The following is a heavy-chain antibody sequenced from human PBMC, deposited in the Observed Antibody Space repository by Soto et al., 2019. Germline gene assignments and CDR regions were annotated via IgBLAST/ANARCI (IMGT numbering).Heavy chain of an antibody. CDR1: GASISNDGYF. V-gene: IGHV4-31*03. CDR2: IYYSETT. CDR3: AGSLTNYVWRT. J-gene: IGHJ4*02. Sequence: QVQLQESGPGLVKPSQTLSLTCTVSGASISNDGYFWSWIRQHPVKGLEWIGYIYYSETTLYNPSLESRVTMSLDTSKNQFSLKLSSVTAADTAVYFCAGSLTNYVWRTWGQGTLVTVSS. D-gene: IGHD3-16*01.